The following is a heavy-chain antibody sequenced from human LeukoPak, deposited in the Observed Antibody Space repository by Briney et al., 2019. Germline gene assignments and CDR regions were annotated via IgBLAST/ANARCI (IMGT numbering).Heavy chain of an antibody. Sequence: ASVKVSCKASGYTFTGYYMHWLRQAPGQGLEWIGWINPNSGGTNYAQKFQGRVTMTRDTSISTAYMELSRLRSYDTAVYYCARAPSLYIVVVVAATLFDYWGQGTLVTVSS. J-gene: IGHJ4*02. V-gene: IGHV1-2*02. CDR2: INPNSGGT. D-gene: IGHD2-15*01. CDR1: GYTFTGYY. CDR3: ARAPSLYIVVVVAATLFDY.